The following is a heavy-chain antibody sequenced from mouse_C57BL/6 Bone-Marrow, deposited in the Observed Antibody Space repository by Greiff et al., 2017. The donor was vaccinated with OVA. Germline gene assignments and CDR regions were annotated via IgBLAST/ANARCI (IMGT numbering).Heavy chain of an antibody. D-gene: IGHD1-1*01. V-gene: IGHV1-74*01. CDR2: IHPSDSDT. J-gene: IGHJ3*01. CDR3: AIGTGTTVGGFAD. CDR1: GYTFTSYW. Sequence: QVQLQQPGAELVKPGASVKVSCKASGYTFTSYWMHWVKQRPGQGLEWIGRIHPSDSDTNYNQKFKGKATLTADKSSSTAYMQLSSLTSEESAVYYCAIGTGTTVGGFADWGQGTLVTVSA.